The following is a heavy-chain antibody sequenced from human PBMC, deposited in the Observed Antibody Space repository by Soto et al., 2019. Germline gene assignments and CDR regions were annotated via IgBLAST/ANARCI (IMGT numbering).Heavy chain of an antibody. CDR1: GFTFSSYA. J-gene: IGHJ4*02. Sequence: EVQLLESGGGLVQPGGSLRLSCAASGFTFSSYAMSWVRQAPGKGLEWVSAISGSGGSTYYADSVKGRFTISRDNSKNTLYLQMNSLRAEDTAVYYCAKDSSVDDTAMAMNDLGDYWGQGTLVTVSS. D-gene: IGHD5-18*01. CDR2: ISGSGGST. V-gene: IGHV3-23*01. CDR3: AKDSSVDDTAMAMNDLGDY.